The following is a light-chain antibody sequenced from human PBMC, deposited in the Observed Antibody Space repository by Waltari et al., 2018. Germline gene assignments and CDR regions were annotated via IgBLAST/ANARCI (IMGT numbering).Light chain of an antibody. Sequence: QSALTQPASVSGSPGQSITISCTGTNSDIGTYNFVSWYRQDPDKAPELIIFDVNLRPSGVSDLFSGSKSGDTASLTISGLQAEDEADYYCCSYTTHSTYVFGSGTKVTVL. V-gene: IGLV2-14*03. CDR2: DVN. CDR1: NSDIGTYNF. CDR3: CSYTTHSTYV. J-gene: IGLJ1*01.